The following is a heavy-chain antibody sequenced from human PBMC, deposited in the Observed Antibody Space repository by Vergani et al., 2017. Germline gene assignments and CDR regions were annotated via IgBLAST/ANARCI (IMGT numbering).Heavy chain of an antibody. Sequence: VQLLESGGGLVQPGGSLRLSCAASGFTFSSYGMHWVRQAPGKGLEWVAVIWYDGSNKYYADSVKGRFTISRDNSKNTLYLQMNSLRAEDTAVYYCARFPMAYDAFDIWGQGTMVTVSS. CDR3: ARFPMAYDAFDI. V-gene: IGHV3-33*01. D-gene: IGHD3-10*01. CDR2: IWYDGSNK. CDR1: GFTFSSYG. J-gene: IGHJ3*02.